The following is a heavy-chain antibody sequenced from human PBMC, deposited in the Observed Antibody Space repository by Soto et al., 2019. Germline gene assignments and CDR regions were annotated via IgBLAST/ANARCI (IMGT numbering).Heavy chain of an antibody. J-gene: IGHJ3*02. Sequence: SETLSLTCTVSGGSISSGGYYWSWIRQHPGKGLEWIGYIYYSGSTYYNPSLKSRVTISVDTSKNQFSLKLSSVTAADTAVYYCARQHVDIVVVVAARSENAFDIWGQGTMVTVSS. CDR3: ARQHVDIVVVVAARSENAFDI. CDR1: GGSISSGGYY. V-gene: IGHV4-31*03. D-gene: IGHD2-15*01. CDR2: IYYSGST.